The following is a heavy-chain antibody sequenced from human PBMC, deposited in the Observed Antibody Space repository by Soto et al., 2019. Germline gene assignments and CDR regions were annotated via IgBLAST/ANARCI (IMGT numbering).Heavy chain of an antibody. D-gene: IGHD1-1*01. J-gene: IGHJ6*02. Sequence: TGESLKISCKGSGYSFTSYWISWVRQMPGKGLEWMGRIDPSDSYTNYSPSFQGHVTISADKSISTAYLQWSSLKASDTAMYYCARFPTRAYYYYGMDVWGQGTTVTVSS. CDR3: ARFPTRAYYYYGMDV. CDR1: GYSFTSYW. V-gene: IGHV5-10-1*01. CDR2: IDPSDSYT.